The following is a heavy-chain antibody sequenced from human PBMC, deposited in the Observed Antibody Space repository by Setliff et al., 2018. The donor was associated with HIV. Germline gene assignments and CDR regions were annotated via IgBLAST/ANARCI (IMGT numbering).Heavy chain of an antibody. CDR3: ARRDGRSMNAFQI. CDR1: DYTFTTYW. J-gene: IGHJ3*01. Sequence: PRESLKISCKALDYTFTTYWIGWVRQKPGEGLEWMGIIYPDDSDIRYNPSFQNQITISADKSIATAYLQLNNLKASDTATYYCARRDGRSMNAFQIWGPGTMVTVSS. V-gene: IGHV5-51*01. CDR2: IYPDDSDI. D-gene: IGHD2-21*01.